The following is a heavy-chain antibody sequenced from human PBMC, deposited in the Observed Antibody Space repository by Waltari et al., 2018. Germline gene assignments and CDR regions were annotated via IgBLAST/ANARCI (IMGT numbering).Heavy chain of an antibody. J-gene: IGHJ3*02. D-gene: IGHD6-13*01. V-gene: IGHV4-59*01. CDR1: GGSISSYY. CDR2: IYYRGTT. Sequence: QVQLQESGPGLVKPSETLSLTCTVSGGSISSYYWSWIRQPPGKGLEWIGYIYYRGTTNYTPSLKSRVTISVDTSKNQFSLKLSSVTAADTAVYYCARERGGQQPHAFDIWGQGTMVTVSS. CDR3: ARERGGQQPHAFDI.